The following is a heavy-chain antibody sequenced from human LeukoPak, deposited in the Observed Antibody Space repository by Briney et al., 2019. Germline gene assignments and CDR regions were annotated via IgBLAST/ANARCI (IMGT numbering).Heavy chain of an antibody. V-gene: IGHV2-70*11. CDR2: IDWDDDK. D-gene: IGHD1-26*01. J-gene: IGHJ4*02. CDR1: GFSLITSSMC. CDR3: ARIRSGSYSLDY. Sequence: SGPTLVNPTQTLTLTCTFSGFSLITSSMCVGWIRQPPGKALEWLARIDWDDDKYYSTSLKTRLTTSKDTSKNQVVLTMTNMDPVDTATYYCARIRSGSYSLDYWGQGTLVIVSS.